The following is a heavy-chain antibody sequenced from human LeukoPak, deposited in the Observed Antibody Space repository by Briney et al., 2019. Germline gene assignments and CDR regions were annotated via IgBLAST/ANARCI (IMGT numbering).Heavy chain of an antibody. J-gene: IGHJ3*02. V-gene: IGHV1-2*06. CDR1: GYIFSDYF. D-gene: IGHD2-2*01. CDR3: ARDHTSTDAFDI. CDR2: ISPNRGGT. Sequence: ASVKVSCTTSGYIFSDYFLHWVRQAPGQGLEWMGRISPNRGGTKYAQNFQGRVIMTRDTSITTAYMELSSLRSDDTAVYYCARDHTSTDAFDIWGQGTMVTVSS.